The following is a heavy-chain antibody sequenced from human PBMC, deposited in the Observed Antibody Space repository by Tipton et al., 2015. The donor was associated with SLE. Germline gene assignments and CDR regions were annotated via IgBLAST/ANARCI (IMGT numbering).Heavy chain of an antibody. V-gene: IGHV3-48*01. CDR2: ISSSSSTI. Sequence: GSLRLSCAASGFTFSSYSMNWVRQAPGKGLEWVSYISSSSSTIYYADSAKGRFTISRDNAKNSLYLQMNSLRAEDTAVYYCARVSTHDAFDIWGQGTMVTVSS. CDR3: ARVSTHDAFDI. CDR1: GFTFSSYS. J-gene: IGHJ3*02. D-gene: IGHD2-2*01.